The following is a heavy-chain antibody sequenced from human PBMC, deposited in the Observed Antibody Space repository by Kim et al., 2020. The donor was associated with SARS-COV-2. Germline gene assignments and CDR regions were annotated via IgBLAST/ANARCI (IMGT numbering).Heavy chain of an antibody. CDR3: ARRTEAGGYFDF. CDR2: IYHRGST. J-gene: IGHJ4*02. CDR1: GGYINTSHYY. V-gene: IGHV4-39*01. Sequence: SETLSLTCSVSGGYINTSHYYWAWIRQPPGKGLEWIGTIYHRGSTYYNPSLKSRVTISVDTSRNQFSLKLASVTAADPAVYYWARRTEAGGYFDFWGQGSPVTVAS. D-gene: IGHD3-16*01.